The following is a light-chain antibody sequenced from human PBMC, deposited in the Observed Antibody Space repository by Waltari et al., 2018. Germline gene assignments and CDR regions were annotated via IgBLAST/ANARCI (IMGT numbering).Light chain of an antibody. Sequence: SYVLTQPPSVSVAPGETARITCGGNNIGSKSVHWYQQEPGQAPILVIYYNNDRPSGIPERFSGSNTGNTATLTISRVDAGDEADYYCQVWDSDSDHVVFGGETKLAVL. CDR1: NIGSKS. CDR3: QVWDSDSDHVV. J-gene: IGLJ2*01. V-gene: IGLV3-21*01. CDR2: YNN.